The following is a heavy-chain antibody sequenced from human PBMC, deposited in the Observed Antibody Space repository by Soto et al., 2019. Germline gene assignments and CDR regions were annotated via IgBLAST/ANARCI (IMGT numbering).Heavy chain of an antibody. V-gene: IGHV1-18*01. Sequence: QVQLVQSGPEVRKPGASVKVSCEASGYTFTTSGISWVRQVPGQGLEWMGWISTYNGDTNSAQNFQGRFIMTEDTSTGTAYMELMSLKSDDTAVYYCARQGSWPYSYYGLDVWGQGTTVTVSS. CDR3: ARQGSWPYSYYGLDV. J-gene: IGHJ6*02. CDR2: ISTYNGDT. CDR1: GYTFTTSG. D-gene: IGHD1-26*01.